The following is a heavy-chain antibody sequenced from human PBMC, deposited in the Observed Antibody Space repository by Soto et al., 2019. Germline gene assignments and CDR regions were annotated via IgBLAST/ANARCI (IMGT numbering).Heavy chain of an antibody. CDR2: IYWHDDK. J-gene: IGHJ4*02. Sequence: QITLKESGPTLVKPTQTLTLTCTFSGFSLTTSGVGVGWIRQPPGKALEWLALIYWHDDKRYSPSLKNRLTITKDTSNNQVVLTMTHMDPVDTGTYYCARRGMIRGPMDSWGQGTLVTVSS. V-gene: IGHV2-5*01. CDR3: ARRGMIRGPMDS. CDR1: GFSLTTSGVG. D-gene: IGHD3-10*01.